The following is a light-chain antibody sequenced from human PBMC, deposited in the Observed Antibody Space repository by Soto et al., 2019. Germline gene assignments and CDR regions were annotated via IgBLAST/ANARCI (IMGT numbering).Light chain of an antibody. CDR1: GRDIGAYDY. Sequence: QSVLTQPASVSGSPGQSITISCTGSGRDIGAYDYVSWYQQHPGKAPKLLIYGVKNRPSRVSYRFSASKSAFTASLTISGLQAEDEAHYYCSSYTPSYFYVFGPGTKVTVL. V-gene: IGLV2-14*01. J-gene: IGLJ1*01. CDR3: SSYTPSYFYV. CDR2: GVK.